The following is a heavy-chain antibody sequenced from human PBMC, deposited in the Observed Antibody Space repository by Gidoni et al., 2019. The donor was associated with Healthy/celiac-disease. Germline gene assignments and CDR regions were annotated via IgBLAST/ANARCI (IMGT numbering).Heavy chain of an antibody. CDR1: GGSISSSSYY. D-gene: IGHD3-9*01. CDR2: IYYSGST. CDR3: ARIRLTGYYSLIDP. V-gene: IGHV4-39*01. J-gene: IGHJ5*02. Sequence: QLQLQESGPGLVKPSETLSLTCTVSGGSISSSSYYWGWIRQPPGKGLEWIGSIYYSGSTYYNPSLKSRVTISVDTSKNQFSLKLSSVTAADTAVYYCARIRLTGYYSLIDPWGQGTLVTVSS.